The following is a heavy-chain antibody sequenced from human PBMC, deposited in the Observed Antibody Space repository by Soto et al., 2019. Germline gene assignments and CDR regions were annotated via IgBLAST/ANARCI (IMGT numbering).Heavy chain of an antibody. J-gene: IGHJ4*02. CDR2: IIPLYGTV. V-gene: IGHV1-69*06. CDR1: GGTFNSYG. D-gene: IGHD3-10*01. CDR3: ARVRVIRGVIPSHFGL. Sequence: QAHLAQSGAEVKKPGSSVTVSCKASGGTFNSYGISWVRQAPGQGLDWRGVIIPLYGTVNYAQKFQGRVSITADKSTSTAYIDLNSLISDDTAVYYCARVRVIRGVIPSHFGLWGQGTQVTVSS.